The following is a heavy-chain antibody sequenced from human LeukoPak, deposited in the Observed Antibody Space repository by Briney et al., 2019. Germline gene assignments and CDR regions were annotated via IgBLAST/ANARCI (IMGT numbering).Heavy chain of an antibody. V-gene: IGHV4-34*01. CDR3: ASVPLRFLESFDY. CDR1: GGSVSGYY. D-gene: IGHD3-3*01. J-gene: IGHJ4*02. CDR2: ISHRGRA. Sequence: PSETLSLTCALYGGSVSGYYWSWIRQPPEKGLEWIGEISHRGRAHYTPSLQSRVTMSVDTSKNQFALNLNSVTAADTAVYYCASVPLRFLESFDYWGQGILVTVSS.